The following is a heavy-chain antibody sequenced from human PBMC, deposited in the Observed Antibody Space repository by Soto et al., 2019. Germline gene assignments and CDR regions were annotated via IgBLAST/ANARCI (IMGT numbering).Heavy chain of an antibody. D-gene: IGHD2-15*01. CDR3: ARDRVARDYYGMDV. Sequence: SLRLSCAASGFTFSSYSMNWVRQAPGKGLEWVSSISSSSSYIYYADSVKGRFTISRDNAKNSLYLQMNSLRAEDTAVYYCARDRVARDYYGMDVWGQGTTVTGSS. V-gene: IGHV3-21*01. CDR2: ISSSSSYI. CDR1: GFTFSSYS. J-gene: IGHJ6*02.